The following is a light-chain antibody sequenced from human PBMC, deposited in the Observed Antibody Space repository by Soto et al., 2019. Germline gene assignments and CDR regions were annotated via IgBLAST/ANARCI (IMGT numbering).Light chain of an antibody. CDR3: QQYFASSWT. V-gene: IGKV3-20*01. CDR1: QSIDNSY. Sequence: EIVLTQSPGTLSSSPGERATLSCRASQSIDNSYFAWYQHKPGQAPRHLIYATSSRATGIPDRFGGSGSGTDFTLTINRLEPEDFAVYYCQQYFASSWTFGQGTKVDIK. CDR2: ATS. J-gene: IGKJ1*01.